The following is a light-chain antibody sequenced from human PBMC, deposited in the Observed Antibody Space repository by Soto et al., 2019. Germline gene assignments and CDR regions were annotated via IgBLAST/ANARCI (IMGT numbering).Light chain of an antibody. CDR1: SSDVGTYNY. J-gene: IGLJ2*01. V-gene: IGLV2-14*03. Sequence: SALTQPASVSGSPGQSITLSCTGTSSDVGTYNYVSWYQQHPGKAPKLMVYDVSNRPSGVSNRFSGSKSGNTASLTISGLQAEDEADYYCSSYTSSTTLVVFGGGTKLTVL. CDR3: SSYTSSTTLVV. CDR2: DVS.